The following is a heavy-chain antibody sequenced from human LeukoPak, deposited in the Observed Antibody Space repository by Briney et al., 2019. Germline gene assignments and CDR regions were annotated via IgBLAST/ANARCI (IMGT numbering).Heavy chain of an antibody. J-gene: IGHJ4*02. CDR1: GGSFSGYY. CDR2: INHSGST. V-gene: IGHV4-34*01. Sequence: SETLSLTCAVYGGSFSGYYWSWIRQPPGKGLEWIGEINHSGSTNYNPSLKSRVTISVDTSKNQFSLKLSSVTAADTAVYYCASVLDCSSTSCYAEGDYWGQGTLVTVSS. D-gene: IGHD2-2*01. CDR3: ASVLDCSSTSCYAEGDY.